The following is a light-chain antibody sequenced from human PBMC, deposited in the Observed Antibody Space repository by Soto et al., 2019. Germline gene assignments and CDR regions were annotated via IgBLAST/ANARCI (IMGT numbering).Light chain of an antibody. Sequence: EIMMTQSPATLSVSPGERATLSCRASQSVGNNFAWYQQKPGQTPRLLLYYTSTRATSIPPRFSGSGSGTESTLTISRLQPEDFALFYAQQHNDWPPITFDQGTR. CDR2: YTS. CDR1: QSVGNN. CDR3: QQHNDWPPIT. V-gene: IGKV3-15*01. J-gene: IGKJ5*01.